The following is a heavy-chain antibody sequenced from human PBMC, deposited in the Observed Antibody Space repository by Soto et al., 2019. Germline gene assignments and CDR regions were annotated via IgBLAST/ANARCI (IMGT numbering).Heavy chain of an antibody. CDR1: GYTFTSYG. J-gene: IGHJ4*02. CDR3: ARGLTRYCSGGSCLAFDY. Sequence: QVQLVQSGAEVKKPGASVKVSCKASGYTFTSYGISWVRQAPGQGLEWMGWISAYNGNTNYAQKLQGRVTMTTDTSTSTAYIELRSLRSDDTAVYYCARGLTRYCSGGSCLAFDYWGQGTLVTVSS. V-gene: IGHV1-18*01. CDR2: ISAYNGNT. D-gene: IGHD2-15*01.